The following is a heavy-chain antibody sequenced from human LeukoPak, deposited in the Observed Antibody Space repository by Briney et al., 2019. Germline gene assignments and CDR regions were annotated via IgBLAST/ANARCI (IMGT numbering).Heavy chain of an antibody. CDR3: AKCERNKFWIQLEDAFDI. V-gene: IGHV1-8*03. CDR2: MNPNSGNT. J-gene: IGHJ3*02. CDR1: GYTFTSYD. D-gene: IGHD5-18*01. Sequence: GASVKVSCKASGYTFTSYDINWVRQATGQGLEWMGWMNPNSGNTGYAQKFQGRVTITRNTSISTAYMELSSLRSEDTAVYYCAKCERNKFWIQLEDAFDIWGQGTMVTVSS.